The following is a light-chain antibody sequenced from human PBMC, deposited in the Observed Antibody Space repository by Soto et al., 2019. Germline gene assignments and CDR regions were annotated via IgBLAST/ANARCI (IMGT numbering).Light chain of an antibody. Sequence: DIQMTQSPSTLSASVGDRVTITCRASQSISSWLAWYQQKPGKAPKLLIYAASTLQSGVPSRFSGSGSGTEFTLTISSLQSEDFAVYYCQHYNNWPPWAFGQGTKVDIK. CDR2: AAS. CDR3: QHYNNWPPWA. V-gene: IGKV1-5*01. CDR1: QSISSW. J-gene: IGKJ1*01.